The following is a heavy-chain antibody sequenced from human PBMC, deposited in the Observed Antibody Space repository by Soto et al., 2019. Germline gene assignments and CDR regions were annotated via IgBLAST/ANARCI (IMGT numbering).Heavy chain of an antibody. Sequence: PSETLSLTCTVSGVSISSYYWSWIRQPPGKGLEWIGYIYYSGSTNYNPSLKSRVTISVDTSKNQFSLKLSSVTAADTAVYYCARHGATLDTLNWFDPWGQGTLVTVSS. D-gene: IGHD5-18*01. J-gene: IGHJ5*02. CDR1: GVSISSYY. CDR2: IYYSGST. CDR3: ARHGATLDTLNWFDP. V-gene: IGHV4-59*08.